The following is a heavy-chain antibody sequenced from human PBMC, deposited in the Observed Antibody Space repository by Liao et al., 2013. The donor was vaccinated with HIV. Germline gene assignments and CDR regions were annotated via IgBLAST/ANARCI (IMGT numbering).Heavy chain of an antibody. V-gene: IGHV4-59*10. Sequence: QVQLQQWGAGLLKPSETLSLTCAVSGGSISSGAYYWSWIRQPAGKGLEWIGRIYTSGSTNYNPSLKSRATMSVDTSKNQFSLKLRFVTAADTAVYYCARYYDEEGAFDIWGQGTMVTVSS. CDR3: ARYYDEEGAFDI. D-gene: IGHD5-12*01. CDR2: IYTSGST. CDR1: GGSISSGAYY. J-gene: IGHJ3*02.